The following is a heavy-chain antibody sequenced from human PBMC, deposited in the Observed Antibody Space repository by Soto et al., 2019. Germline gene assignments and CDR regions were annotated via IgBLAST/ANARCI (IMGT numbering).Heavy chain of an antibody. J-gene: IGHJ5*02. CDR3: AKNQGVELVPLATVDWFDP. CDR2: ISGSGFKK. V-gene: IGHV3-23*01. D-gene: IGHD1-26*01. CDR1: GFSFENFG. Sequence: PXESLRLSCAASGFSFENFGMSWVRQAPGKGLEWISSISGSGFKKYYADSVKGRFTISRDNSKSTVYLELNNLRAEDTAVYHCAKNQGVELVPLATVDWFDPWGQGSVVTVSS.